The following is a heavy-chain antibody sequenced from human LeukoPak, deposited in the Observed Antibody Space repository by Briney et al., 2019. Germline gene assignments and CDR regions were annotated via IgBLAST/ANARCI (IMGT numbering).Heavy chain of an antibody. D-gene: IGHD4-23*01. CDR3: ARDERFRTVVEGY. CDR1: GFTFSSYW. CDR2: IKQDGSEK. J-gene: IGHJ4*02. Sequence: GGSLRLSCAASGFTFSSYWMSWVRQAPGKGLEWVANIKQDGSEKYYVDSVKGRFTISRDNAKNSLYLQMNSLRAEDTAVYYCARDERFRTVVEGYWGQGTLVTVSS. V-gene: IGHV3-7*01.